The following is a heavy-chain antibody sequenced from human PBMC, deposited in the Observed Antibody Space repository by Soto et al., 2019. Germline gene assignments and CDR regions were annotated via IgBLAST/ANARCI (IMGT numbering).Heavy chain of an antibody. D-gene: IGHD2-8*01. V-gene: IGHV5-51*01. CDR1: GYSFTNHW. Sequence: GESLKISCKGSGYSFTNHWIGWVRQMPGKGLEWMGIIYPGDSDTRYSPSFQGQVTISADRSVSTAYLQWSSLKASDTAMYYCARLDQQGYCTNGICPGPFDIWGQGTMVTV. CDR2: IYPGDSDT. J-gene: IGHJ3*02. CDR3: ARLDQQGYCTNGICPGPFDI.